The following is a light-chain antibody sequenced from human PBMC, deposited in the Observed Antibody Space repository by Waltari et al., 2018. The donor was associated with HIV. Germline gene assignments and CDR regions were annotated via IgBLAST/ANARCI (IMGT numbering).Light chain of an antibody. Sequence: QSVLTQPPSASRTPGPRATMSCSGGSSNIGSNSVHWYQPLPETSPRLRIFRNDQRPSWVPDRFSASKSGTSASLAISGLQSEDEAEYYCAVWDDSLSEYVFGPGTRVTVL. CDR3: AVWDDSLSEYV. J-gene: IGLJ1*01. CDR2: RND. CDR1: SSNIGSNS. V-gene: IGLV1-44*01.